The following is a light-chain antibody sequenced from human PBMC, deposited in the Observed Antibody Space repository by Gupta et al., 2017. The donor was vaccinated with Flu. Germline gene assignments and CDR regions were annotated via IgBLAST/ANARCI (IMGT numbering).Light chain of an antibody. V-gene: IGLV2-14*01. CDR1: RSDIGGYND. CDR2: EVF. J-gene: IGLJ3*02. Sequence: QSALTQPASVSGSPAQSLTISCTGPRSDIGGYNDVSWYRQTSGTAPTVMIYEVFNRPSGVSNCFSGSKSGNTASLTISGLQAEDEADYFCVSCTRRHTGVFGVGTKVTVL. CDR3: VSCTRRHTGV.